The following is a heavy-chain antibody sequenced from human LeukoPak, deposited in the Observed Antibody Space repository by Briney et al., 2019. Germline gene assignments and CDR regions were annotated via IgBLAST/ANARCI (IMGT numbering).Heavy chain of an antibody. CDR3: ARAPSRTSGTYYYYGMDV. D-gene: IGHD1/OR15-1a*01. J-gene: IGHJ6*02. Sequence: GSLRLSCAASGFTFRGYDMHWVRQATGKGLEWVSAIDTAGDTYYPGSVKGRFTISRENAKNSLYLQMNSLRAEDTAVYYCARAPSRTSGTYYYYGMDVWGQGTTVTVSS. V-gene: IGHV3-13*01. CDR2: IDTAGDT. CDR1: GFTFRGYD.